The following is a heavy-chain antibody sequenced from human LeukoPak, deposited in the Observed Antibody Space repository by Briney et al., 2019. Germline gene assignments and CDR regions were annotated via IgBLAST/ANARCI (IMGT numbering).Heavy chain of an antibody. D-gene: IGHD4-17*01. J-gene: IGHJ5*02. Sequence: PSETLSLTCTVSGGPISSYQWSWIRQPPGKGLEWIGYIYYTGSTDYNPSLKSRVTTSLDTSKNQFSLKLSSVTAADTAVYYCARRTTVTPNWFDPWGQGTLVTVSS. V-gene: IGHV4-59*08. CDR1: GGPISSYQ. CDR2: IYYTGST. CDR3: ARRTTVTPNWFDP.